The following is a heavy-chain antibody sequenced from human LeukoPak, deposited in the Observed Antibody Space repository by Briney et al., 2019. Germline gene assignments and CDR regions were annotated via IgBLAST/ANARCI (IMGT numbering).Heavy chain of an antibody. Sequence: ASVKVSCKASGYTFTSYDINWVRQATGQGLEWMGWINPNSGGTNYAQKFQGRVTMTRDTSISTAYMELSRLRSDDTAVYYCARVLYSYGFEDYWGQGTLVTVSS. CDR1: GYTFTSYD. V-gene: IGHV1-2*02. J-gene: IGHJ4*02. D-gene: IGHD5-18*01. CDR3: ARVLYSYGFEDY. CDR2: INPNSGGT.